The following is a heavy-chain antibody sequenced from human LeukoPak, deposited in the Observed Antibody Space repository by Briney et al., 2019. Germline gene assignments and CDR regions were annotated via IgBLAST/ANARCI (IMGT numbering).Heavy chain of an antibody. J-gene: IGHJ4*02. CDR2: ISGSGGST. D-gene: IGHD2-15*01. CDR3: AKDTEDIVVVVAATLQGKYFDY. V-gene: IGHV3-23*01. Sequence: GGSLRLSCAASGFTFSSYVMSWVRQAPGKGLEWVSAISGSGGSTYYADSVEGRFTISRDNSKNTLYLQMNSLRAEDTAVYYCAKDTEDIVVVVAATLQGKYFDYWGQGTLVTVSS. CDR1: GFTFSSYV.